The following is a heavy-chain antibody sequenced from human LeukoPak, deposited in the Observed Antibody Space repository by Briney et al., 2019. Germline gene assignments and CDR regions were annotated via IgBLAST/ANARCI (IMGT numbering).Heavy chain of an antibody. J-gene: IGHJ6*03. CDR2: IIPIFGTA. V-gene: IGHV1-69*05. CDR3: ARPGSGRRYYYMDV. D-gene: IGHD3-10*01. CDR1: GGTFSSCA. Sequence: ASVKVSCKASGGTFSSCAISWVRQAPGQGLEWMGGIIPIFGTANYAQKFQGRVTITTDESTSTAYMELSSLRSEDTAVYYCARPGSGRRYYYMDVWGKGTTVTVSS.